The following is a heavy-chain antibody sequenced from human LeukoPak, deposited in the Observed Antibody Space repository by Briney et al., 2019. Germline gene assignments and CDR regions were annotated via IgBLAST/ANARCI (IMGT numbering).Heavy chain of an antibody. V-gene: IGHV4-4*02. CDR1: GGSISSSNW. Sequence: SGTLSLTCAVSGGSISSSNWWSWVRQPPGKGLEWIGEIYHSGSTNYNPSLKSRVTISADKSKNQFSLKLSSVTAADTAVYYCARSYDSSGYYPIGAFDIWGQGTMVTVSS. D-gene: IGHD3-22*01. CDR3: ARSYDSSGYYPIGAFDI. CDR2: IYHSGST. J-gene: IGHJ3*02.